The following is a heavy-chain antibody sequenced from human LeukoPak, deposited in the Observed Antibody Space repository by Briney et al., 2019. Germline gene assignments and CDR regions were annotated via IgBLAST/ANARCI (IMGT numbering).Heavy chain of an antibody. D-gene: IGHD2-2*01. CDR3: ARTTEGYCSSASCFGFSYSYYMDV. V-gene: IGHV4-59*01. CDR2: IYYSGST. CDR1: GGSISSYY. J-gene: IGHJ6*03. Sequence: PSETLSLTCTVSGGSISSYYWSWIRQPPGKGLEWIGYIYYSGSTNYNPSLRSRVTISVDTSKNQFSLKLSSVIAADTAVYYCARTTEGYCSSASCFGFSYSYYMDVWGKGTTVTISS.